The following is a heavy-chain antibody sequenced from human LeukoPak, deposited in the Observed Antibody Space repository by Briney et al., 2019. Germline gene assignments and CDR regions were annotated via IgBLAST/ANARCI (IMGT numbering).Heavy chain of an antibody. CDR2: ISGSGGST. CDR3: AKDRVGAKIFDY. CDR1: GFTFSSYG. V-gene: IGHV3-23*01. D-gene: IGHD1-26*01. Sequence: GGFLRLSCAASGFTFSSYGMSRVRQAPGKGLEWVSAISGSGGSTYYADSVKGRFTISRDNSKNTLYLQMNSLRAEDTAVYYCAKDRVGAKIFDYWGQGTLVTVSS. J-gene: IGHJ4*02.